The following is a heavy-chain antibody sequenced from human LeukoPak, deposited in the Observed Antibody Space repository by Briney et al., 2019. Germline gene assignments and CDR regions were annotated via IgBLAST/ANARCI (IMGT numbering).Heavy chain of an antibody. D-gene: IGHD1-26*01. CDR3: ANTPWPIVGAKRSDAFDI. Sequence: PGGSLRLSCAASGFTFSSYAMSWVRQAPGKGLEWVSAISGSGGSTYYADSVKGRFTISRDNSKNTLYLQMNSLRAEDTAVYYCANTPWPIVGAKRSDAFDIWGQGTMVTVSS. V-gene: IGHV3-23*01. CDR2: ISGSGGST. CDR1: GFTFSSYA. J-gene: IGHJ3*02.